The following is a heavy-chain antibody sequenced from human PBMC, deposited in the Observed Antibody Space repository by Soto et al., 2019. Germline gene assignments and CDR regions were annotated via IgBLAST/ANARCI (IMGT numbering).Heavy chain of an antibody. CDR2: IWYDGSNK. V-gene: IGHV3-33*01. J-gene: IGHJ4*02. D-gene: IGHD4-17*01. CDR1: GFTFSSYG. Sequence: QVQLVESGGGVVQPGRSLRRSCAASGFTFSSYGMHWVRQAPGQGLEWVAVIWYDGSNKYYAYSVKFRFTISRDNSKNTLYLQMNSLRAEATAVYYCAREMYGDPYYFDYCGQGTLVTVSS. CDR3: AREMYGDPYYFDY.